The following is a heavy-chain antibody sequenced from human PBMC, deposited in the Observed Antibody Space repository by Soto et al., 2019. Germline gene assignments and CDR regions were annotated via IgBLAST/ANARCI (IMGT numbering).Heavy chain of an antibody. D-gene: IGHD4-4*01. CDR1: GGSFSGYY. CDR2: INHSGST. J-gene: IGHJ5*02. Sequence: SETLSLTCAVYGGSFSGYYWSWIRQPPGKGLEWIGEINHSGSTNYNPSLKSRVTISVDTSKNQFSLKLSSVTAADTAVYYCARGGGPTVEMATIRPNWFDPWGQGTLVTVSS. CDR3: ARGGGPTVEMATIRPNWFDP. V-gene: IGHV4-34*01.